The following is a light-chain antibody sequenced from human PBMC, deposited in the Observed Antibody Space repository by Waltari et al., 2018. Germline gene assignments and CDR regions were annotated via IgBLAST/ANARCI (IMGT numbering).Light chain of an antibody. Sequence: EVVLTQFPGTLYLYPGERATLSCRASQSISRYLAWDQQRPGQAPRLLIYAASSRATGIPDRFSGSGSGTDFSLTISRLEPEDFAVYYCQNHERLPAMFGQGTKVEIK. J-gene: IGKJ1*01. CDR2: AAS. CDR1: QSISRY. V-gene: IGKV3-20*01. CDR3: QNHERLPAM.